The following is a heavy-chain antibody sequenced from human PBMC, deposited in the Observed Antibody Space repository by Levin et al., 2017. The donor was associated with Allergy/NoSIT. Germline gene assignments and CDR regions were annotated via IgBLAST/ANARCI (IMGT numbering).Heavy chain of an antibody. CDR2: IYTSGST. V-gene: IGHV4-4*07. Sequence: SETLSLTCTVSGGSISSYYWSWIRQPAGKGLEWIGRIYTSGSTNYNPSLKSRVTMSVDTSKNQFSLKLSSVTAADTAVYYCARDCTNGVCYTGFDYWGQGTLVTVSS. J-gene: IGHJ4*02. CDR3: ARDCTNGVCYTGFDY. D-gene: IGHD2-8*01. CDR1: GGSISSYY.